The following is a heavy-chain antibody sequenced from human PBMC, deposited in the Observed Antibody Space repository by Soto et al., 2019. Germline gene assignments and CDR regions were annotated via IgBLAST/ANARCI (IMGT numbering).Heavy chain of an antibody. D-gene: IGHD1-26*01. CDR3: ARLRSGNYSDF. J-gene: IGHJ4*02. Sequence: ETLSLTCTVSGGYISSGGYSWGWIRQPAGKALVWLGTICCSGRTSYHPSLKSRATTFVDTSKNKYALNLNPVAAEETAVYDCARLRSGNYSDFWGQGTLVTVSS. CDR2: ICCSGRT. CDR1: GGYISSGGYS. V-gene: IGHV4-39*01.